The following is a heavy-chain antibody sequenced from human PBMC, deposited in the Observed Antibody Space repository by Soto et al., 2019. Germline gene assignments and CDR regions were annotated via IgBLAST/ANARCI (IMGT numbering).Heavy chain of an antibody. CDR1: GASIRSGGYY. CDR3: ARIEMASIK. Sequence: LSLTCSVSGASIRSGGYYWSWLRQSPGKGLEWIGHIYYTGSTFYSPSLKSRLTISLDTSKNQFSLDLRSVTAADTAMYFCARIEMASIKWGRGTLVTVSS. CDR2: IYYTGST. V-gene: IGHV4-31*03. J-gene: IGHJ4*02.